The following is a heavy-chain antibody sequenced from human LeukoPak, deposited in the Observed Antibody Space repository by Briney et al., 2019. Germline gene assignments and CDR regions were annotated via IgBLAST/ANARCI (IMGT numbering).Heavy chain of an antibody. J-gene: IGHJ4*02. CDR2: ISSSGGSA. D-gene: IGHD4-17*01. Sequence: GGSLRLSCTASGFSFSDYAMTWVRQAPGKGLEWVSTISSSGGSAHSADSVKGRFTISRDNSKNTLYLHMNSLRAGDAAVFFCAKDIGHYGYYQDFWGQGTLVTVSS. V-gene: IGHV3-23*01. CDR1: GFSFSDYA. CDR3: AKDIGHYGYYQDF.